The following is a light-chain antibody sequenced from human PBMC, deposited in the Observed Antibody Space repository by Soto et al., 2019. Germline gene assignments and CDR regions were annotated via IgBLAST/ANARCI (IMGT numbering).Light chain of an antibody. CDR3: QTWGTGMV. V-gene: IGLV4-69*01. J-gene: IGLJ2*01. CDR1: SGHSTYA. Sequence: QTVVTQSPSASASLGASVKLTCTLSSGHSTYAIAWHQQQPEKGPRFLMRVNNDGSHIKGDGIPDRFSGSSSGAERYLTISSLQSEDDADYYCQTWGTGMVFGGGTQLTVL. CDR2: VNNDGSH.